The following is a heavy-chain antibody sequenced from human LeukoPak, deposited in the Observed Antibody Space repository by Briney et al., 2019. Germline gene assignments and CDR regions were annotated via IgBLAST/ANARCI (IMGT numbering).Heavy chain of an antibody. Sequence: GRSLRLSCAASGFTFDDYAMPWVRQAPGKGLEWVSGISWNSGSIGYADSVKGRFTISRDNAKNSLYLQMNGLRAEDTALYYCAKDNGYSSGPFDYWGQGTLVTVSS. CDR1: GFTFDDYA. V-gene: IGHV3-9*01. J-gene: IGHJ4*02. CDR2: ISWNSGSI. CDR3: AKDNGYSSGPFDY. D-gene: IGHD6-19*01.